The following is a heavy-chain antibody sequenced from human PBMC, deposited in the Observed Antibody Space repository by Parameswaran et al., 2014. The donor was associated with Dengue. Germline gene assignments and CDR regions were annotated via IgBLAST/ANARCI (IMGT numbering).Heavy chain of an antibody. Sequence: VRQAPGKGLQWIGEISHYGGTNYNSSLKSRVSMSEDLSKNQFSLNLTSVTAADTALYYCARGRRVQPGYNSGRRTFDYWGQGVLVTVSS. CDR3: ARGRRVQPGYNSGRRTFDY. V-gene: IGHV4-34*01. J-gene: IGHJ4*02. CDR2: ISHYGGT. D-gene: IGHD5-18*01.